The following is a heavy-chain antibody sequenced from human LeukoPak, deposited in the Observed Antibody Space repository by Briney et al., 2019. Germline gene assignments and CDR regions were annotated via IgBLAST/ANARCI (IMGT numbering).Heavy chain of an antibody. V-gene: IGHV3-7*01. CDR3: ARGRGWVDH. J-gene: IGHJ4*02. CDR2: IHDDGIVT. CDR1: GFTFGDYA. Sequence: GGSLRLSCTTSGFTFGDYAMSWVRQAPGKGLEWVANIHDDGIVTHYVDSVKGRFTISRDNARNSVYLQLNSLRGEDTALYYCARGRGWVDHWGQGTLVTVSS. D-gene: IGHD3-16*01.